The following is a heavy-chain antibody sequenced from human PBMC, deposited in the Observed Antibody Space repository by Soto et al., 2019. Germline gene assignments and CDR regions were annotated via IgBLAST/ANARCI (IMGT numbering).Heavy chain of an antibody. CDR3: AREVGSSVWFDP. CDR1: GFTFSSYS. CDR2: ISSSSSYI. D-gene: IGHD6-6*01. J-gene: IGHJ5*02. Sequence: GGSLRLSISASGFTFSSYSMNWVRRAPGKGLEWVSSISSSSSYIYYADSVKGRFTISRDNAKNSLYLQMNSLRADDTVVYYCAREVGSSVWFDPWGQGTLVTVSS. V-gene: IGHV3-21*01.